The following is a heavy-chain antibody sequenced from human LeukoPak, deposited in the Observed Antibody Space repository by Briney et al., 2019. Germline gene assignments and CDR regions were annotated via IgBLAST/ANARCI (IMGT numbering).Heavy chain of an antibody. V-gene: IGHV3-23*01. J-gene: IGHJ4*02. CDR3: AKEIRGYTYAEFDY. CDR1: GFTFSSHA. Sequence: GGSLRLSCVASGFTFSSHAMSWVRQTPGKGLEWVSAISGGGDNTYYADSVKGRFTISRDKSKNTLYLQMSSLRAEDTAVYYCAKEIRGYTYAEFDYWGQGTLVTVSS. D-gene: IGHD5-18*01. CDR2: ISGGGDNT.